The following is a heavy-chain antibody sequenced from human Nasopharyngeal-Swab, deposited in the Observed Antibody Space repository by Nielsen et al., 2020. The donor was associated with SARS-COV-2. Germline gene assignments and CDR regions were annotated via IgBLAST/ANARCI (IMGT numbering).Heavy chain of an antibody. CDR1: GGSFSGYY. J-gene: IGHJ5*02. V-gene: IGHV4-34*01. CDR3: ARRDPVVVVAALGIRLYDSTKFDP. Sequence: GSLRLSCAVYGGSFSGYYWNWIRQPPGKGLEWIGEINHSGSTNYNPSLKSRVTISVDTSKNQFSLKLSSVTAADTAVYYCARRDPVVVVAALGIRLYDSTKFDPWGQGTLVTVSS. D-gene: IGHD2-15*01. CDR2: INHSGST.